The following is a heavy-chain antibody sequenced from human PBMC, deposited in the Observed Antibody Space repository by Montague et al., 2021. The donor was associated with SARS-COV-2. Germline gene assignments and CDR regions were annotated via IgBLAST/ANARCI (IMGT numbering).Heavy chain of an antibody. J-gene: IGHJ5*02. V-gene: IGHV4-39*01. CDR3: AVDYGERDWFDP. CDR2: IYYSGST. D-gene: IGHD4-17*01. CDR1: GGSISSSSHY. Sequence: SETLSLTCTVSGGSISSSSHYWGWIRQPPGKGLEWIGSIYYSGSTYYNPSLKSRVTISVDTSKNQFSLKLSSVTAADTAVYYCAVDYGERDWFDPWGQGTLVTVSS.